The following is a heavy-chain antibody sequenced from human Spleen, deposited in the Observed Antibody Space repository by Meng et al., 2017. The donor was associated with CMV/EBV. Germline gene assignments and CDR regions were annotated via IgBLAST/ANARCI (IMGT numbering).Heavy chain of an antibody. D-gene: IGHD1-1*01. CDR3: ARGSPATRYFDL. Sequence: SGFIFRDRSLDWLRPAPGKGLAWVARSRNKASSYSTEYAASVKGRFTISRDESENSLYLQMNSLQAEDTAVYYCARGSPATRYFDLWGRGTLVTVSS. CDR2: SRNKASSYST. V-gene: IGHV3-72*01. CDR1: GFIFRDRS. J-gene: IGHJ2*01.